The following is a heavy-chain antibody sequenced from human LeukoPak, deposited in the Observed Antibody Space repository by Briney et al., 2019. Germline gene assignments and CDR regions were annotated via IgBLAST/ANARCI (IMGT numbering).Heavy chain of an antibody. CDR1: GYSFTSYW. D-gene: IGHD1-26*01. V-gene: IGHV5-51*01. CDR2: IYPGDSDT. J-gene: IGHJ5*02. CDR3: ARHPTTGYGGSYDWFDP. Sequence: GESLKISCKGSGYSFTSYWIGWVRQMPGRGLEWMGIIYPGDSDTRYSPSFQGQVTISADKSISTAYLQWSSLKASDTAMYYCARHPTTGYGGSYDWFDPWGQGTLVTVSS.